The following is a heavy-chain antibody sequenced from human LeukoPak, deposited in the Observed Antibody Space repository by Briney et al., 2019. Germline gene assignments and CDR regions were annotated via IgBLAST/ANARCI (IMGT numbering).Heavy chain of an antibody. D-gene: IGHD3-3*01. CDR3: AKEYVEGSYYFDY. V-gene: IGHV3-23*01. CDR1: GFTFSSYA. CDR2: ISGSGGST. Sequence: GGSLRLSCAASGFTFSSYATSWVRQAPGKGLEWVSAISGSGGSTYYAGSVKGRFTISRDNSKNTLYLQMNSLRAEDTAIYYCAKEYVEGSYYFDYWGQGTLVTVSS. J-gene: IGHJ4*02.